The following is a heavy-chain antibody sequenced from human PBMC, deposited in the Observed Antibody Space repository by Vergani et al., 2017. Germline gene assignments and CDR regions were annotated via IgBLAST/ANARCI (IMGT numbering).Heavy chain of an antibody. D-gene: IGHD6-13*01. CDR2: IYYSGST. CDR1: GGSISSYY. V-gene: IGHV4-59*01. Sequence: QVQLQESGPGLVKPSETLSLTCTVSGGSISSYYWSWIRQPPGKGLEWIGYIYYSGSTNYNPSLKSRVTISVDTSKNQFSLKLSSVTAADTAVYYCARAPSYSSIWYLVWFDPWGQGTLVTVSS. CDR3: ARAPSYSSIWYLVWFDP. J-gene: IGHJ5*02.